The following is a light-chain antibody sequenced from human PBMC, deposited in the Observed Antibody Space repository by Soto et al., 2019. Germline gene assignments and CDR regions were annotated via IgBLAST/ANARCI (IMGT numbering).Light chain of an antibody. CDR2: EVT. CDR3: SSFTSRFTFV. J-gene: IGLJ1*01. V-gene: IGLV2-14*01. Sequence: QSALTQPASVSGSPGQSITISCTGTSSDVGLYDYVSWYQLHPGKAPKLMISEVTNRPSGVSDRFSGSKSGNTASLTISGLQAEDEADYYCSSFTSRFTFVFGTGTKVTV. CDR1: SSDVGLYDY.